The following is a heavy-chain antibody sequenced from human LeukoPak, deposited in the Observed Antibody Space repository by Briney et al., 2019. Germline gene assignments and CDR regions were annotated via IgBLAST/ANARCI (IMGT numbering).Heavy chain of an antibody. J-gene: IGHJ4*02. CDR3: ARYSSGWSVDY. Sequence: SETLSLTCTVSGGSISSGSYYWSWIRQPAGKGLEWIGRIYTSGSTNYNPSLKSRVTISVDTSKNQFSLKLSSVTAADTAVYYCARYSSGWSVDYWGQGTLVTVSS. CDR1: GGSISSGSYY. V-gene: IGHV4-61*02. CDR2: IYTSGST. D-gene: IGHD6-19*01.